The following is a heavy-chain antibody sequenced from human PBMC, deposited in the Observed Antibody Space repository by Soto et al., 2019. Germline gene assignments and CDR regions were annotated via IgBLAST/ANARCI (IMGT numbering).Heavy chain of an antibody. CDR1: GYTFTSYA. CDR3: ARGRQWLVLDY. CDR2: INAGNGNT. Sequence: ASVKVSCKTSGYTFTSYAMHWVRQAPGQRLEWMGWINAGNGNTKYSQKFQGRVTITRDTSASTAYMELSSLRSEDTAVYFCARGRQWLVLDYWGQGTLVTVSS. D-gene: IGHD6-19*01. J-gene: IGHJ4*02. V-gene: IGHV1-3*01.